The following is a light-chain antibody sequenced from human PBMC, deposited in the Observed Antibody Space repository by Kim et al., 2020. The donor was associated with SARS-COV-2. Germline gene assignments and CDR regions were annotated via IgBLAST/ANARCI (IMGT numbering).Light chain of an antibody. CDR2: KAS. CDR3: QQFHSYPWT. Sequence: ASVGDRVTITCRARQSISSWLAWYQQKPGKAPNLLIYKASSLEGGVPSRFSGSGSGTEFTLTISSLQPDDFATYYCQQFHSYPWTFGQGTKVDIK. CDR1: QSISSW. V-gene: IGKV1-5*03. J-gene: IGKJ1*01.